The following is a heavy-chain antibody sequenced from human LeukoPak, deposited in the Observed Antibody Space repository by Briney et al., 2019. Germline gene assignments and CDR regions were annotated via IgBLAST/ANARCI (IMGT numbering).Heavy chain of an antibody. CDR2: IKEDGSDK. D-gene: IGHD5-18*01. J-gene: IGHJ4*02. Sequence: GGSLRLSCAASGFMFSSSWMAWVRQAPGKGLEWVANIKEDGSDKNYVDSMKGRFTISRDNAKNSLYLQMNSLRAEDTAICYCARDAAYGYDRFDYWGQGTQVTVSS. CDR3: ARDAAYGYDRFDY. CDR1: GFMFSSSW. V-gene: IGHV3-7*01.